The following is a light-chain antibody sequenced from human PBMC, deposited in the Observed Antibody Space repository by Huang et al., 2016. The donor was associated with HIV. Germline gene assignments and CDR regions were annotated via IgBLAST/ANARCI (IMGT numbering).Light chain of an antibody. CDR2: DTS. J-gene: IGKJ1*01. V-gene: IGKV3-15*01. CDR3: QHYNNWPPRGT. CDR1: QSVGGS. Sequence: ELVMTQSPATLAVSPGERATLSCRASQSVGGSIAWYQQKVGQAPRLLIFDTSTRATGVPARFSGSESGAEFTLTITSLQSADFAIYYCQHYNNWPPRGTFGQGTKVEIK.